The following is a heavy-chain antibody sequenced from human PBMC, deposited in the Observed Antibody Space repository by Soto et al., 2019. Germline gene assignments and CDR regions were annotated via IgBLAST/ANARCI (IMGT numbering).Heavy chain of an antibody. Sequence: EVQLLESGGGLVQPGGSLRLSCAASGFTFSSYALSWVRQAPGKGLEWVSAISGRGGSTYYADSVKSRFTISRDNSKNTLYVQMNRLRAEDTALYYCATVASPTDIYYDYMGGSYRLNEHFDYWGQGTLVTVSS. J-gene: IGHJ4*02. D-gene: IGHD3-16*02. CDR1: GFTFSSYA. V-gene: IGHV3-23*01. CDR3: ATVASPTDIYYDYMGGSYRLNEHFDY. CDR2: ISGRGGST.